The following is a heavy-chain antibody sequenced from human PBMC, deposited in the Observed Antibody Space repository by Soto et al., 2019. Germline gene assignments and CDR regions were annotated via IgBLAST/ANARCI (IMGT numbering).Heavy chain of an antibody. Sequence: AAVKVSCKASGYTFTRYGISWLRQAPGQGLEWMGWINPSNGKANYPRNLQGRVTMTTDTSTPTAYMEWTGLTADETAMYCCSRHLHGGFDIWGQGTVVTVSS. J-gene: IGHJ3*02. CDR3: SRHLHGGFDI. CDR2: INPSNGKA. CDR1: GYTFTRYG. V-gene: IGHV1-18*01.